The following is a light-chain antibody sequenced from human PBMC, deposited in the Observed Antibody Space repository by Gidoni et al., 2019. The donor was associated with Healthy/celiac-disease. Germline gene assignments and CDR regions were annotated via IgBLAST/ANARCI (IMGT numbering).Light chain of an antibody. CDR2: GAS. V-gene: IGKV3-15*01. Sequence: EIVMTQSPATLSVSPGERATLSCRASQSVSSNLAWYQQKPDQAPRLLICGASTRATGIPARFSGSGSGKEFTLTISSLQYVDFAVYSCQQYNKWPFTFGPGTKVDIK. CDR1: QSVSSN. CDR3: QQYNKWPFT. J-gene: IGKJ3*01.